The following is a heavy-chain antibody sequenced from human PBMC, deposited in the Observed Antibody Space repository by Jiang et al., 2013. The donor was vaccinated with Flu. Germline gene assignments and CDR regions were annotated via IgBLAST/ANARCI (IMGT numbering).Heavy chain of an antibody. CDR1: GYSFNSNW. Sequence: GAEVKKPGESLKISCKGSGYSFNSNWIAWVRQMPGKGLEWMGVIYPGDSDTRYSPSFQGQVTFSADKSISTAYLQWSSLKGSDTAMYFCARSSGRYKGYDPFDIWGQGTMVTVSS. D-gene: IGHD1-26*01. J-gene: IGHJ3*02. V-gene: IGHV5-51*01. CDR3: ARSSGRYKGYDPFDI. CDR2: IYPGDSDT.